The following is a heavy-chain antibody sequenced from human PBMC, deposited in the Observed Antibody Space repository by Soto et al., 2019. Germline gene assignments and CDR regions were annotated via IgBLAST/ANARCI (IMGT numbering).Heavy chain of an antibody. CDR2: IYYSGST. D-gene: IGHD6-6*01. J-gene: IGHJ6*02. CDR1: GGSISSSSYY. V-gene: IGHV4-39*01. Sequence: SETLSLTCTVSGGSISSSSYYWGWIRQPPGKGLEWIGTIYYSGSTYYNPSLKSRVSIIVDTSKNQFSLKLRSVTAADTAVYYCARIEYSTSSAHYYYGMDVWGQGTTVTVSS. CDR3: ARIEYSTSSAHYYYGMDV.